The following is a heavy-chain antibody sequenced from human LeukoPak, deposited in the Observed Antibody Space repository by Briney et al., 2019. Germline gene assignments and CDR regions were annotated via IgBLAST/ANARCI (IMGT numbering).Heavy chain of an antibody. CDR2: IYYSGST. D-gene: IGHD2-2*01. V-gene: IGHV4-59*05. CDR1: GGSISSYY. J-gene: IGHJ4*02. CDR3: ASRLKYCSSTSCPDY. Sequence: SETLSLTCTVSGGSISSYYWSWIRQPPGKGLEWIGSIYYSGSTYYNPSLKSRVTISVDTSKNQFSLKLSSVTAADTAVYYCASRLKYCSSTSCPDYWGQGALVTVSS.